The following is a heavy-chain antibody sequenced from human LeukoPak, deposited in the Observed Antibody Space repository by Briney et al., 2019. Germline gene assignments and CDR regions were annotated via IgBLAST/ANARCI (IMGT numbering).Heavy chain of an antibody. D-gene: IGHD3-10*01. CDR2: ISAYNGNT. Sequence: ASVKVSCMPSGYTFTSYGISWVRQAPGQGLEWMGWISAYNGNTNYAQKLQGRVTMTTDTSTSTAYMELRSLRSDDTAVYYCARRVRYYGSGSYYLDYWGQGTLVTVSS. CDR3: ARRVRYYGSGSYYLDY. J-gene: IGHJ4*02. V-gene: IGHV1-18*04. CDR1: GYTFTSYG.